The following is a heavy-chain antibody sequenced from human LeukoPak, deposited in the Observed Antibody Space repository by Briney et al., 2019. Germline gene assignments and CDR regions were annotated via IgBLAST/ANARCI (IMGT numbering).Heavy chain of an antibody. V-gene: IGHV1-2*04. CDR2: INPNSGGT. CDR1: GYTFTGYY. D-gene: IGHD6-13*01. J-gene: IGHJ6*02. CDR3: ARDGITRKSSSSWYRGDGMDV. Sequence: GASVKVSCKASGYTFTGYYMHWVRQAPGQGLEWMGWINPNSGGTNYAQKFQGWVTMTRDTSISTAYMELSRLRSDDTAVYYCARDGITRKSSSSWYRGDGMDVWGQGTTVTVSS.